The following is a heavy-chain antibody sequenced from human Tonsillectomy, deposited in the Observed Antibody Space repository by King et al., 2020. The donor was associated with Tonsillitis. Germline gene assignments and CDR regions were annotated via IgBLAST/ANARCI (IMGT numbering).Heavy chain of an antibody. V-gene: IGHV3-9*01. CDR1: GFAFDDYA. Sequence: VQLVESGGGLVQPGRSLRLSCAASGFAFDDYAMHWVRQVPGKGLEWVSDITWNSGSMRYADSVKGRFTISRDNAKNSLYLQMNSLRAEDTALYYCAKDFKAEAGPDQSLQHWGQGTLVTVSS. CDR2: ITWNSGSM. CDR3: AKDFKAEAGPDQSLQH. D-gene: IGHD1-14*01. J-gene: IGHJ1*01.